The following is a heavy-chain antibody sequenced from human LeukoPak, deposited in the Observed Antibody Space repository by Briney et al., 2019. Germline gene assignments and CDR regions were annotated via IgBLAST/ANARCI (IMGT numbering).Heavy chain of an antibody. CDR1: GFTFGSHW. CDR2: IKQDGSEK. CDR3: VRDSTAAAWTGDY. V-gene: IGHV3-7*01. J-gene: IGHJ4*02. D-gene: IGHD6-13*01. Sequence: PGGSLRLSCAASGFTFGSHWMTWVRQAPGKGLEWVANIKQDGSEKYYVDSVKGRFTISRDNAKNSLYLQMNSLRVEDTAVYYCVRDSTAAAWTGDYWGQGTLVTVSS.